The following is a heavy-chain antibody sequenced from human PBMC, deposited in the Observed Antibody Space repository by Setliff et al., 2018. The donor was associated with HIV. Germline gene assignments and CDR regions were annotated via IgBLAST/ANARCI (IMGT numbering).Heavy chain of an antibody. CDR1: GFMFSDYA. CDR2: IHQTGSET. J-gene: IGHJ3*02. V-gene: IGHV3-7*01. Sequence: PGGSLRLSCAASGFMFSDYAMSWVRQAPGKGLEWVANIHQTGSETYYVDSVKGRFTISIDNAKNSLYLQMNSLRAEDTAVYYCAKWNVAFDIWGHGTMVTVSS. D-gene: IGHD1-1*01. CDR3: AKWNVAFDI.